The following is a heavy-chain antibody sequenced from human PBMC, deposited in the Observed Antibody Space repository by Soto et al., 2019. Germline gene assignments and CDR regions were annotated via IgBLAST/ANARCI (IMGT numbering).Heavy chain of an antibody. J-gene: IGHJ5*02. V-gene: IGHV3-9*01. CDR3: VRSSGSQPRAGWFDP. D-gene: IGHD1-26*01. CDR2: ISWNSVTI. Sequence: EVQLVESGGGLAQPGWSRRLSCAASGFNFDDQAMHWVRQTPGKGLEWVSGISWNSVTINYADSIKGRFTISRDNAKRTLYLQMNHLRPADTAMYFCVRSSGSQPRAGWFDPWGQGTLVTVS. CDR1: GFNFDDQA.